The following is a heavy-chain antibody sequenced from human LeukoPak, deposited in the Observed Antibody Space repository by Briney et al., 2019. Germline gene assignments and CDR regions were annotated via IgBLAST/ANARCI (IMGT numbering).Heavy chain of an antibody. D-gene: IGHD6-13*01. J-gene: IGHJ4*02. CDR3: AKGSAGGRPYYFDY. CDR2: IDSSGSYT. Sequence: GGPLRLSCAVSGFTFSSYAMSWVRQAPGKGLEWVSAIDSSGSYTWYDDSVKGRFTISRDNSKNTLYLQMNSLRAEGTAVYYCAKGSAGGRPYYFDYWGQGTLVPVSS. CDR1: GFTFSSYA. V-gene: IGHV3-23*05.